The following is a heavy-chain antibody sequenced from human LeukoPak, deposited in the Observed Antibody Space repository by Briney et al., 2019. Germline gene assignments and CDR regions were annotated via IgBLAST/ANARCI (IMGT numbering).Heavy chain of an antibody. CDR1: GFTFSNAW. CDR3: TPDNPPGYYDSGEFDY. D-gene: IGHD3-22*01. J-gene: IGHJ4*02. CDR2: IKSKTDGGTT. V-gene: IGHV3-15*01. Sequence: PGGSLRLSCAASGFTFSNAWMSWVRQAPGKGLEWVGRIKSKTDGGTTDYAAPVKGRFTISRDDSKNTLYLQMNSLKTEDTAVYYCTPDNPPGYYDSGEFDYWGQGTLVTVSS.